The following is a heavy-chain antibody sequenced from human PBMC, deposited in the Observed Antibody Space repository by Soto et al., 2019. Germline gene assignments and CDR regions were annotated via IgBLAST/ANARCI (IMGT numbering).Heavy chain of an antibody. J-gene: IGHJ2*01. CDR2: TFSRGSA. Sequence: SETLSLTCTVSGDSIGDSHWSWIRQPPGKGLEWIGLTFSRGSATYNPSLKSRVTISVDASKNQLSLKLTSVTAADTAVYFCARGTQLWYSRHFDVWGRGTLVTVSS. CDR1: GDSIGDSH. V-gene: IGHV4-59*01. D-gene: IGHD2-15*01. CDR3: ARGTQLWYSRHFDV.